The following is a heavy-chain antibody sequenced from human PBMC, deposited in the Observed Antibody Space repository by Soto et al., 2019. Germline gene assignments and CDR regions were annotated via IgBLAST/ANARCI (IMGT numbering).Heavy chain of an antibody. Sequence: GESLKSSCRTSGYIFTSYWIGWVRQMPGKGLEWMAIMYPGDSNTRYSPSFRGQVTISADKSITTAYLQWSSLKASDSAIYYCARSRWYYYGMDVWGQGTTVTVSS. CDR1: GYIFTSYW. J-gene: IGHJ6*02. V-gene: IGHV5-51*01. CDR3: ARSRWYYYGMDV. CDR2: MYPGDSNT. D-gene: IGHD2-15*01.